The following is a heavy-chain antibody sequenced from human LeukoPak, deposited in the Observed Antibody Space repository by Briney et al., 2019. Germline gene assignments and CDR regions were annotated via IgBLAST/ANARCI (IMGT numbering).Heavy chain of an antibody. CDR2: IWYDGSNK. CDR1: GFTFSSYG. J-gene: IGHJ4*02. Sequence: GGSLRLSCAASGFTFSSYGMHWARQAPGKGLEWVAVIWYDGSNKYYADSVKGRFTISRDNSKNTLYLQMNSLKSEDTAIYYCTTVAYSSSWSKLDHWGQGILVTVSS. CDR3: TTVAYSSSWSKLDH. V-gene: IGHV3-33*01. D-gene: IGHD6-13*01.